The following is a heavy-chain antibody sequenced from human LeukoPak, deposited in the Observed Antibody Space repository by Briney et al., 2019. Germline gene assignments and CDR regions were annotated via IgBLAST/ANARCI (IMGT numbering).Heavy chain of an antibody. CDR2: ISSSGSTI. Sequence: GGSLRLPCAASGFTFSSYEMNWVRQAPGKGLEWVSYISSSGSTIYYADSVKGRFTISRDDAKNSLYLQMNSLRAEDTAVYYCAEIGISMIGGVWGKGTTVTISS. D-gene: IGHD3-10*02. CDR1: GFTFSSYE. J-gene: IGHJ6*04. CDR3: AEIGISMIGGV. V-gene: IGHV3-48*03.